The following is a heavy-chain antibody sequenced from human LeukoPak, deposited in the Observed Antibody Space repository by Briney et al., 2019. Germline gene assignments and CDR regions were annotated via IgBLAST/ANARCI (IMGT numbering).Heavy chain of an antibody. V-gene: IGHV3-20*04. Sequence: GGSLRLSCAASGFTFDDYGMSWVGQAPGKRLEWVSGINWNGGSTGYADSVKGRFTISRDNAKNSLYLQMNSLRAEDTALYYCARYGAGAVHAFDIWGQGTMVTVSS. CDR3: ARYGAGAVHAFDI. CDR2: INWNGGST. J-gene: IGHJ3*02. CDR1: GFTFDDYG. D-gene: IGHD1-26*01.